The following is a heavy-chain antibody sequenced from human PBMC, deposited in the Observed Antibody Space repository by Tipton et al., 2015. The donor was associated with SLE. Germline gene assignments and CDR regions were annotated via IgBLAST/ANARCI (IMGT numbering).Heavy chain of an antibody. CDR3: ARTTPPRDGYNWRGFDY. V-gene: IGHV4-59*11. CDR2: IYYSGST. D-gene: IGHD5-24*01. J-gene: IGHJ4*02. CDR1: GGSISSHY. Sequence: TLSLTCTVSGGSISSHYWSWIRQPPGKGLEWIGYIYYSGSTYYNPSLKSRVTISVDTSKNQFSLKLSSVTAADTAVYYCARTTPPRDGYNWRGFDYWGQGTLVTVSS.